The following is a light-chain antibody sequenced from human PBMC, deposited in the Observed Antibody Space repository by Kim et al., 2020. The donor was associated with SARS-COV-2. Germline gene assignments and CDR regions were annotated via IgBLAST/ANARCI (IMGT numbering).Light chain of an antibody. CDR1: SYNVGDQA. Sequence: TPTLTSPANSYNVGDQAAAWLQHNQGHPPKLVCDRDYTRPSGISERFSASRSGSTASLTITGLQPEDESDYYCLAWDRSLGVWVFGGGTQLTVL. CDR3: LAWDRSLGVWV. V-gene: IGLV10-54*04. J-gene: IGLJ3*02. CDR2: RDY.